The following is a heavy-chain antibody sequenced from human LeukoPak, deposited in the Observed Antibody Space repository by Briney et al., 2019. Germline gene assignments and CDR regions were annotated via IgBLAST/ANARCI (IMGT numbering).Heavy chain of an antibody. CDR2: IDYSGST. CDR3: ARQCSYASGRGYMDV. J-gene: IGHJ6*02. D-gene: IGHD3-10*01. CDR1: GGSISSSSYS. V-gene: IGHV4-39*01. Sequence: SETLSLTRTVSGGSISSSSYSWGWIRQPPGQGLEWVGRIDYSGSTYYNPSLNSRVTISVDTSKNQVSLKLSSVTATDTAVYHCARQCSYASGRGYMDVWGQGTTVTVSS.